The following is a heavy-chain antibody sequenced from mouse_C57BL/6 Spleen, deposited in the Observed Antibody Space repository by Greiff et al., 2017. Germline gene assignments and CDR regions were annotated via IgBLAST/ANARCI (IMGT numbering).Heavy chain of an antibody. CDR3: ARVCDYDDWYFDV. D-gene: IGHD2-4*01. J-gene: IGHJ1*03. CDR2: IIYDGSN. CDR1: GYSITSGYY. Sequence: EVHLVESGPGLVKPSQSLSLTCSVTGYSITSGYYWNWIRQFPGNKLEWMGYIIYDGSNNYNPSLKNRISITRDTSKNQFFLKLNSVTTEDTATYYCARVCDYDDWYFDVWGTGTTVTVSS. V-gene: IGHV3-6*01.